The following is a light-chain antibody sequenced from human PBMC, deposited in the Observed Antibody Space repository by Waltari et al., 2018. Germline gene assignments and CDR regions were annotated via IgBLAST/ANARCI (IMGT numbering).Light chain of an antibody. CDR3: QSYDTSLSVV. CDR2: GST. J-gene: IGLJ3*02. CDR1: GSNIGAGYD. Sequence: QSVLTQPPSVSGAPGQRVTIPCTGSGSNIGAGYDVHWYQQLPRPAPKLLIYGSTSRPLGVPARFFGSTSGTSASLAITGLQAEDEADYYCQSYDTSLSVVFGGGTKLTVL. V-gene: IGLV1-40*01.